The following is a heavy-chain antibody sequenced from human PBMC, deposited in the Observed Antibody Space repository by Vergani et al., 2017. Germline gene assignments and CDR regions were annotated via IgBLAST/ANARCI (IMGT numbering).Heavy chain of an antibody. CDR2: IYTDVRT. D-gene: IGHD2-21*01. Sequence: FPVVESGGGFLQPGSSLPLSSPASRFPLSPYSLRWVPHPPAHRLECVSLIYTDVRTNYADSVKGRFTISRDNSKNTLYLQMNSLRAEDTAVYYCARDSQSFHDAFDIWGQGTIVTVSS. J-gene: IGHJ3*02. V-gene: IGHV3-66*02. CDR1: RFPLSPYS. CDR3: ARDSQSFHDAFDI.